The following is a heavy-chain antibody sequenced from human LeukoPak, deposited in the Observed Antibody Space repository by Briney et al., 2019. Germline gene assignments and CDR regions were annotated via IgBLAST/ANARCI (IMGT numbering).Heavy chain of an antibody. CDR2: INPTAGST. Sequence: ASVKVSCKASGYTFISYYIHWVRQAPGQGLEWMGIINPTAGSTYYAQKFQGRVTITADKSTSTAYMELSSLRSEDTAVYYCARDRSGGNYYGSGSYYYYYYYMDVWGKGTTVTVSS. V-gene: IGHV1-46*01. J-gene: IGHJ6*03. CDR1: GYTFISYY. CDR3: ARDRSGGNYYGSGSYYYYYYYMDV. D-gene: IGHD3-10*01.